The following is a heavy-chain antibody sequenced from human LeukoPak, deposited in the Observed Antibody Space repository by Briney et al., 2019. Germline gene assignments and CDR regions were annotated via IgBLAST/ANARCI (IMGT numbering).Heavy chain of an antibody. CDR1: GGSISSYF. J-gene: IGHJ6*02. V-gene: IGHV4-59*01. CDR3: ARSFRGYSQGYYYYAMDV. CDR2: MYHSGST. Sequence: PSETLSPTCTVSGGSISSYFWSWIRQSPGKGLEWIGLMYHSGSTNYNPSLKSRVIMSQDTSTNQFSLQVNSVTAADSAVYYCARSFRGYSQGYYYYAMDVWGQGTTFTVFS. D-gene: IGHD5-18*01.